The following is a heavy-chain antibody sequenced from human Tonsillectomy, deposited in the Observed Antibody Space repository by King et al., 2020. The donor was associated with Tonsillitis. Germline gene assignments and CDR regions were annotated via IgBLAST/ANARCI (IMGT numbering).Heavy chain of an antibody. Sequence: VQLVESGGGLVQPGGSLRLSCAASGFAFSYYWMTWVRQAPGKGLECVANIKQDGSEKYYVDSVKGRFTISRDNAKNSLYLQMNSLRAEDTAVYYCARHRTRDYYYYGMDVWGQGTTVTVSS. J-gene: IGHJ6*02. CDR3: ARHRTRDYYYYGMDV. D-gene: IGHD1-14*01. CDR2: IKQDGSEK. V-gene: IGHV3-7*01. CDR1: GFAFSYYW.